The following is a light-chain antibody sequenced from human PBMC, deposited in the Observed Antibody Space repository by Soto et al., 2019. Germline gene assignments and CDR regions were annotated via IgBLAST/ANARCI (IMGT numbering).Light chain of an antibody. V-gene: IGKV3-11*01. CDR2: DSS. J-gene: IGKJ5*01. CDR3: QQRKNWPPIT. Sequence: TVLTQSPGTLSLSPGERATLSCRASQNVDKFLAWYQQRPGQPPRLLIFDSSNRATGVPVRFSGSGSGTVFTLTIGSLEPEDSAVYYCQQRKNWPPITFGQGTRLEIK. CDR1: QNVDKF.